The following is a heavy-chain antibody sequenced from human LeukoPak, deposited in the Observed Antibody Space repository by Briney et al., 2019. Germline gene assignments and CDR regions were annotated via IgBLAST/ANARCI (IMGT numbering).Heavy chain of an antibody. Sequence: GGSLRLSCAVSGGTFSAYWMAWVRPSPGKGLEWVAEINEDGSVKYYVDSMKGRFTISRDKAKNSLYLQMNSLGAEDTAVYYCAKVPRDSDCYWGQGTLVTVSS. D-gene: IGHD2-21*02. CDR2: INEDGSVK. CDR3: AKVPRDSDCY. CDR1: GGTFSAYW. V-gene: IGHV3-7*01. J-gene: IGHJ4*02.